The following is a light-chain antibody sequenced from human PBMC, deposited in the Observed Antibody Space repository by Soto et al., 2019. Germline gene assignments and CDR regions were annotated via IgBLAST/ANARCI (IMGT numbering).Light chain of an antibody. V-gene: IGKV3-15*01. CDR2: GAS. J-gene: IGKJ3*01. Sequence: EIVMTQSPATLSVSPGEGATVSCRASQSVSSNLAWYQQKPGQAPRLLIYGASTRATGIPARFSGSGSGTEFTLTISSLQSEDFAAYYCQQVADFPLTFGPGTKVNIK. CDR1: QSVSSN. CDR3: QQVADFPLT.